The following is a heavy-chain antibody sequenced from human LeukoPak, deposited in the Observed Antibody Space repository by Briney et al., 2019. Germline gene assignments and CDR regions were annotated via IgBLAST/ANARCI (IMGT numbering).Heavy chain of an antibody. CDR3: ARVKTMIIVVSLFDY. V-gene: IGHV1-2*02. Sequence: ASVKVSCKASGYTFTGYYMHWVRQAPGQGLEWMGWINPNGGGTNYAQQFQGRLTMTRDTSISTAYMELSRLRSDDTAVYYCARVKTMIIVVSLFDYWGQGTLVTVSS. D-gene: IGHD3-22*01. J-gene: IGHJ4*02. CDR2: INPNGGGT. CDR1: GYTFTGYY.